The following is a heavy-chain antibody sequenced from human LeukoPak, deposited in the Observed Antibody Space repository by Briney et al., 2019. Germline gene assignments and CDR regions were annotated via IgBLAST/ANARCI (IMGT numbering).Heavy chain of an antibody. CDR1: GGSISGYY. CDR3: ARDVYYYDSSGYHFFDY. Sequence: GSLRLSCTVSGGSISGYYWSWIRQPAGKGLEWIGRIYTSGSTNYNPSLKSRVTMSVDTSKNQFSLKLSSVTAADTAVYYCARDVYYYDSSGYHFFDYWVQGTLVTVSS. CDR2: IYTSGST. J-gene: IGHJ4*02. V-gene: IGHV4-4*07. D-gene: IGHD3-22*01.